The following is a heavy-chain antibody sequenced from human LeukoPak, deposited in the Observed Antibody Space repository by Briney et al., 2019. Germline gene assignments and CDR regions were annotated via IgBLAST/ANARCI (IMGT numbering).Heavy chain of an antibody. J-gene: IGHJ6*03. CDR3: TRPWQRRYYMDV. CDR1: GESFSGYY. Sequence: PSETLSLTCAVYGESFSGYYWTWVRQPPGKGLEWIGDINHSGRTTYNPSLKNRVIISVDTSKNLFSLNLTSVTAADTAVYYCTRPWQRRYYMDVWGKGTTVAVSS. CDR2: INHSGRT. V-gene: IGHV4-34*01.